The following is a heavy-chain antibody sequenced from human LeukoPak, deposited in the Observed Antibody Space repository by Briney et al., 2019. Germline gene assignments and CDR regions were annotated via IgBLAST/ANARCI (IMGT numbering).Heavy chain of an antibody. D-gene: IGHD3-16*01. CDR1: GGSISTSNYY. Sequence: SETLSLTCTVSGGSISTSNYYWSWIRQPPGKGLEWIGEINHSGSTNYNPSLKSRVTISVDTSKNQFSLKLSSVAAADTAVYYCARGEMTPRSYVWGSYPSNWFDPWGQGTLVTVSS. J-gene: IGHJ5*02. CDR3: ARGEMTPRSYVWGSYPSNWFDP. V-gene: IGHV4-39*07. CDR2: INHSGST.